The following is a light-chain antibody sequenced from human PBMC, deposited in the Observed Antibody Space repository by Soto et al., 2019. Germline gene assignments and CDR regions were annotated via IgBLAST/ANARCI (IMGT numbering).Light chain of an antibody. V-gene: IGLV2-14*01. Sequence: QSALTQPASVSGSPGQSITISCTGTSSDVGAYNYVSWYQQHPGKALKLMIYDVSNRPSGISNRFSGSKSGNTASLTISGLQAEDEADYYCTSYTSSSAYVFGSGTEVTVL. CDR3: TSYTSSSAYV. CDR2: DVS. J-gene: IGLJ1*01. CDR1: SSDVGAYNY.